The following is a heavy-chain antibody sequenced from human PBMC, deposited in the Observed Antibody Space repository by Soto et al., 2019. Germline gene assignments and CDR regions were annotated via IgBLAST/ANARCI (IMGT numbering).Heavy chain of an antibody. Sequence: GSLRLSCAASGFTFSTYGMHWVRQAPGKGLEWVAIISYDGSNQYYADSVKGRFTISRDNSKNTLFLQMNSLGPADTAVYFCAKDFSNWNLDYWGQGTLVTVSS. CDR3: AKDFSNWNLDY. J-gene: IGHJ4*02. CDR1: GFTFSTYG. CDR2: ISYDGSNQ. D-gene: IGHD1-1*01. V-gene: IGHV3-30*18.